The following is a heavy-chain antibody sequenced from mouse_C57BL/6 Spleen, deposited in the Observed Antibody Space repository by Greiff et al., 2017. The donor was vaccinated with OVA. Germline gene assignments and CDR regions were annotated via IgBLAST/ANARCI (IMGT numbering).Heavy chain of an antibody. D-gene: IGHD2-1*01. V-gene: IGHV1-39*01. CDR1: GYSFTDYN. J-gene: IGHJ4*01. Sequence: VQLQQSGPELVKPGASVKISCKASGYSFTDYNMNWVKQSNGKSLEWIGVINPNYGTTSYKQKFKGKATLPVDQSSSTASHQLNSLTSEDSAVYYCANIYYGNHGAMDYWGQGTSGTVAS. CDR3: ANIYYGNHGAMDY. CDR2: INPNYGTT.